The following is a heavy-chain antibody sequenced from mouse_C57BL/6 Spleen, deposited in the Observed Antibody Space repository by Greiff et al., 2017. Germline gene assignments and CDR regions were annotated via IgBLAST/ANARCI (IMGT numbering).Heavy chain of an antibody. Sequence: VQLLQPGAELVKPGASVKVSCKASGYTFTSYWMPWVKQRPGQGLEWIGRIHPSDSDTTYNQKFKGKATLTVDKSSSTADMQLSSLTSEDSAVYYSSIERHYGDCFDYWGQGTTLTVSS. CDR1: GYTFTSYW. V-gene: IGHV1-74*01. CDR3: SIERHYGDCFDY. D-gene: IGHD2-13*01. CDR2: IHPSDSDT. J-gene: IGHJ2*01.